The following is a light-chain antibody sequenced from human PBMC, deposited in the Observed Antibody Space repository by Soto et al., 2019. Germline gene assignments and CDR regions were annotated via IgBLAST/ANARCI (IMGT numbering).Light chain of an antibody. Sequence: DIPLTQSPSFLSASVGDRVTITYRPSQAVPNNMAWYQQKPGKPPKLLIYEESTLHSGVPSRFSGRKSGTQFTLTIDSLQPEDFATYYCQQVKTYPRTFGGGTKVEIK. CDR1: QAVPNN. J-gene: IGKJ4*01. V-gene: IGKV1-9*01. CDR2: EES. CDR3: QQVKTYPRT.